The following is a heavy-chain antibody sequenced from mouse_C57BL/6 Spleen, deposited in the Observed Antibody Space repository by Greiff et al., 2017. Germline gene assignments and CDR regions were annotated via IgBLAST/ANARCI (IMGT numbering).Heavy chain of an antibody. CDR3: ARNDGSTSWFAY. Sequence: EVQLQESGGGLVKPGGSLKLSCAASGFTFSDYGMHWVRQAPEKGLEWVAYISSGSSTIYYADTVKGRFTISRDNAKNTLFLQMTSLRSEDTAMYYCARNDGSTSWFAYWGQGTLVTVSA. CDR1: GFTFSDYG. V-gene: IGHV5-17*01. J-gene: IGHJ3*01. CDR2: ISSGSSTI. D-gene: IGHD1-1*01.